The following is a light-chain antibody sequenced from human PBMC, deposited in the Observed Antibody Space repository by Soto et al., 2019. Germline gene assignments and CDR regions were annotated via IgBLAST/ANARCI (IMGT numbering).Light chain of an antibody. CDR3: QQYGNSPWT. V-gene: IGKV3-20*01. CDR2: GAS. CDR1: QSVSSNF. J-gene: IGKJ1*01. Sequence: DIVLTQSPGTLSLSPGERATLSCRASQSVSSNFLAWHQQKPGQAPRLLIYGASSRATGIPDRFSGSGSGTDFTLTISRLEPEDFAVYYCQQYGNSPWTFGQGTKVEI.